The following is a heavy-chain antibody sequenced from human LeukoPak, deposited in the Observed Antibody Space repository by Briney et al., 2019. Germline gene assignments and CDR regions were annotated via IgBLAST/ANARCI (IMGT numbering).Heavy chain of an antibody. V-gene: IGHV3-48*03. D-gene: IGHD2-21*02. J-gene: IGHJ3*02. CDR2: ISDIGTTT. CDR3: ARDRSKVTAYDDALDI. CDR1: GFSFGSYE. Sequence: PGGSLRLSCVGSGFSFGSYEINWVRQAPGKGLEWVSYISDIGTTTHYADSVKGRFTISRDNAKNSMYLQMDNLMAEDTAIYYCARDRSKVTAYDDALDIWGQGTMVTVSS.